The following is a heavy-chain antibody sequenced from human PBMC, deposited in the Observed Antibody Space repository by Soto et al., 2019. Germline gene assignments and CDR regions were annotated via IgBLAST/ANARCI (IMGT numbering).Heavy chain of an antibody. Sequence: QVQLVQSGAEVKKPGASVKVSCKASGYTFTGFYMHWVRQAPGQGLEWMGWVNPNSGDTKYAQKFQDRVTMTRDTSISTAYMELSRLGSDDTAVYYCARGRRYYDSNGCLGYWGQGSLVTVSS. V-gene: IGHV1-2*02. CDR2: VNPNSGDT. CDR3: ARGRRYYDSNGCLGY. J-gene: IGHJ4*02. CDR1: GYTFTGFY. D-gene: IGHD3-22*01.